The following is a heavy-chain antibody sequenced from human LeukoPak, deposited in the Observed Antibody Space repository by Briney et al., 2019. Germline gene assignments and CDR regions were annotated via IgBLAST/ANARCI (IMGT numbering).Heavy chain of an antibody. CDR1: GFTFSSYA. Sequence: PGGSLRLSCAASGFTFSSYAMSWVRQAPGKGLEWVSAISGSGGSTYYADSVKGRFTISRDNAKNSLYLQMNSLRAEDTAVYYCAREKNYDYVWGSYRYSYFDYWGQGTLVTVSS. J-gene: IGHJ4*02. CDR3: AREKNYDYVWGSYRYSYFDY. D-gene: IGHD3-16*02. V-gene: IGHV3-23*01. CDR2: ISGSGGST.